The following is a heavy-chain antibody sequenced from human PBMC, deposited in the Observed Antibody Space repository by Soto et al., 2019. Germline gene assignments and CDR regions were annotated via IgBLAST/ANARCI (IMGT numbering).Heavy chain of an antibody. Sequence: EVQLLESGGGLVQPGGSLRLSCAASGFTFSSYAMSWVRQAPGKGLEWVSAISGSGGSTYYADSVKGRFTISRDNSKNTLYLQMNSLRAEDTAVYYCANLPTPVVVVAATDPSFDYWGQGTLVTVSS. CDR2: ISGSGGST. CDR1: GFTFSSYA. CDR3: ANLPTPVVVVAATDPSFDY. J-gene: IGHJ4*02. V-gene: IGHV3-23*01. D-gene: IGHD2-15*01.